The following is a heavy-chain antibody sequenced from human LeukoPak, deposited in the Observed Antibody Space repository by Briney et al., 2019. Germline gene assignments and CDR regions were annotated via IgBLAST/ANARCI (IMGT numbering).Heavy chain of an antibody. Sequence: SETLSLTCTVSGGSISSYYWSWIQQPPGKGLEWIGYIYYSGSTNYNPSLKSRVTISVDTSKNQFSLKLSSVTAADTAVYYCASASFYGDYTPLSFDYWGQGTLVTVSS. D-gene: IGHD4-17*01. CDR3: ASASFYGDYTPLSFDY. CDR1: GGSISSYY. J-gene: IGHJ4*02. CDR2: IYYSGST. V-gene: IGHV4-59*08.